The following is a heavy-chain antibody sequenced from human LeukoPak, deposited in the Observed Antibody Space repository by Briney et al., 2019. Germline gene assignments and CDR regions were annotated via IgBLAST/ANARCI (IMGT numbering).Heavy chain of an antibody. J-gene: IGHJ5*02. V-gene: IGHV3-23*01. Sequence: GGALRLSCAASGFTFSSYDMTWVRQAPGRGLEWVSSIRPSGENTYYGDSVKGRFTISRDNSKNTVHLQMNNMRVDDTAVYYCARVAGWHWFDPWGQGTLVTVSS. D-gene: IGHD6-19*01. CDR3: ARVAGWHWFDP. CDR2: IRPSGENT. CDR1: GFTFSSYD.